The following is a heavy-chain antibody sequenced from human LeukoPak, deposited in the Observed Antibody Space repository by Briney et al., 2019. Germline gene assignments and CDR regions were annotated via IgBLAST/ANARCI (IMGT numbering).Heavy chain of an antibody. CDR1: GGSISIYY. CDR2: IYTSGST. CDR3: ARGPRVSTQIAATGILDY. Sequence: SETLSLTCTVSGGSISIYYWSWIRQPAGKGLEWIGRIYTSGSTNCNPSLKSRVTMSVDTSKNQFSLKLSSVTAADTAVYYCARGPRVSTQIAATGILDYWGQGTLVTVSS. D-gene: IGHD6-13*01. J-gene: IGHJ4*02. V-gene: IGHV4-4*07.